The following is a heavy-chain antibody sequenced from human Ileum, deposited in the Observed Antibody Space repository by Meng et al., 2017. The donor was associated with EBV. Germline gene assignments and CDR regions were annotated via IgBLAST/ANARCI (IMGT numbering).Heavy chain of an antibody. V-gene: IGHV4-34*01. CDR3: ARGNKVSDRGFDY. CDR2: INHSGST. J-gene: IGHJ4*02. D-gene: IGHD3-10*01. Sequence: QVPLQQCGAGSLKPSETLSLTVAIHGGSFNGYYWSWLRQTPGKGLEWIGEINHSGSTNYNPSLKSRVTISVDTSKNQFSLKLSSVTAADTAVYYCARGNKVSDRGFDYWGQGTLVTVSS. CDR1: GGSFNGYY.